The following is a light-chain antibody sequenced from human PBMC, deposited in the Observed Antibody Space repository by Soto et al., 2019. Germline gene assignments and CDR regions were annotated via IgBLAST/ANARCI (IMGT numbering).Light chain of an antibody. Sequence: KMSQSPSTLSASIGDRVTITCRASQSISSWLAWYQQKPGKAPKLLIYDASSLESGVPSRFSGSGSGTEFTLTISSLQPDDFATYNCQQYNSYPWTFAQGTKV. CDR2: DAS. V-gene: IGKV1-5*01. CDR1: QSISSW. J-gene: IGKJ1*01. CDR3: QQYNSYPWT.